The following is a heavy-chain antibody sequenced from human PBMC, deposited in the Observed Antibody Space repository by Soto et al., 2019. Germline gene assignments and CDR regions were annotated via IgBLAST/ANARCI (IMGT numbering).Heavy chain of an antibody. CDR3: ARSPPGDSKTNCCDP. D-gene: IGHD4-4*01. Sequence: SVTVSCKAAGYTFTDYYIHWVRPAPVQGLEWMGWINPNSGGTNYAQKFQGRVTMTRDTSISTAYMELSRLRSDDTAVYYYARSPPGDSKTNCCDPSGQGTLVTVSS. CDR2: INPNSGGT. J-gene: IGHJ5*02. V-gene: IGHV1-2*02. CDR1: GYTFTDYY.